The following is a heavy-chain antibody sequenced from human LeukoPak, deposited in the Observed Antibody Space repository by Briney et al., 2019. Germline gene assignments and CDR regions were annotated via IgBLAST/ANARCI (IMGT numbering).Heavy chain of an antibody. Sequence: PGGSLRLSCAASGFTFSSYAMHWVRHAPGKGLEWVAVISYDGSNKYYADSVKGRFTISRDNSKNTLYLQMNSLRAEDTAVYYCASAPLRFGDPYFDYWGQGTLVTVSS. J-gene: IGHJ4*02. CDR1: GFTFSSYA. CDR3: ASAPLRFGDPYFDY. V-gene: IGHV3-30-3*01. CDR2: ISYDGSNK. D-gene: IGHD3-10*01.